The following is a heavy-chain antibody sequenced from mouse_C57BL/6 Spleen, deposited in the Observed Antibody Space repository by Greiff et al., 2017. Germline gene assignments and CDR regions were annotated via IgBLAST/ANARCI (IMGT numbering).Heavy chain of an antibody. CDR2: ISNGGGST. Sequence: EVQVVESGGGLVQPGGSLKLSCAASGFTFSDYYMYWVRQTPEKRLEWVAYISNGGGSTYYPDTVKGRFTISRDNAKNTLYLQMSRLKSEDTAMYYCARQYYGAWFAYWGQGTLVTVSA. J-gene: IGHJ3*01. CDR3: ARQYYGAWFAY. V-gene: IGHV5-12*01. D-gene: IGHD1-1*01. CDR1: GFTFSDYY.